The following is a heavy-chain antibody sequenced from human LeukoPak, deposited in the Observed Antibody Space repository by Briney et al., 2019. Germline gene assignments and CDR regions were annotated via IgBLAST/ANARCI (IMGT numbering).Heavy chain of an antibody. J-gene: IGHJ4*02. V-gene: IGHV3-7*01. CDR2: IKQDESER. CDR1: GFTFSAHW. CDR3: ARDRAGYFDY. Sequence: GGSLRLSCAASGFTFSAHWMIWVRQAPGKGLEWVANIKQDESERYYVDSVKGRFTISRDNAKNSLYLQMNSLRAEDTAVYYCARDRAGYFDYWGQGTLVTVSS. D-gene: IGHD3-10*01.